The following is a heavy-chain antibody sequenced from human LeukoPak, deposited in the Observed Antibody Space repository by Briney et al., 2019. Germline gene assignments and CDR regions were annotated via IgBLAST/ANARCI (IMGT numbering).Heavy chain of an antibody. CDR3: ASGSYDGPFDY. CDR1: GFTFSSYW. CDR2: IKRDGSEK. J-gene: IGHJ4*02. D-gene: IGHD1-26*01. Sequence: GGSLRLSCAASGFTFSSYWMSWVRQAPGKGLEWVANIKRDGSEKYYVDSVKGRFTISRDNAKNSLYLQMNSLRAEDTAVYYCASGSYDGPFDYWGQGTLVTVSS. V-gene: IGHV3-7*01.